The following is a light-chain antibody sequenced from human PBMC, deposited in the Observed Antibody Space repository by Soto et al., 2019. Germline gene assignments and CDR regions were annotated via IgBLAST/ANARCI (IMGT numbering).Light chain of an antibody. CDR2: DAS. J-gene: IGKJ5*01. V-gene: IGKV3-11*01. CDR3: QHRSNWLSIT. CDR1: QSVSSY. Sequence: EIVLTQSPATLSLSPGERATLSCRASQSVSSYLAWYQQKPGQAPRLLIYDASNRVTGIPARFSGSGSGTDFTLTISSLEPEDFAVYYCQHRSNWLSITFGQGTRL.